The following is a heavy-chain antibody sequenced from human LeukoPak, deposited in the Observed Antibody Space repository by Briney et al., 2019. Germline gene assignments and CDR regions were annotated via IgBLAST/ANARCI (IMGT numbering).Heavy chain of an antibody. J-gene: IGHJ5*02. CDR1: GFTFSSYA. CDR2: ISGSGGST. V-gene: IGHV3-23*01. Sequence: PGGSLRLSCAASGFTFSSYAMSWVRQAPGKGLEWVSAISGSGGSTYYADSVKGRFSISRDISKNTLYLQMNSLRAEDTAVYYCAKGYYASGSYGWFDTWGQGTLVTVSS. D-gene: IGHD3-10*01. CDR3: AKGYYASGSYGWFDT.